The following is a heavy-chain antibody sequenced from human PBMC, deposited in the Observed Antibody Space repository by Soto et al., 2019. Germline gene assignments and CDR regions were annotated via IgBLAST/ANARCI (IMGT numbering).Heavy chain of an antibody. Sequence: QVQLVESGGGVVQPGRCLRLSCAASGFNFSSYGMHWVRQAPGKGLEWVAVISYEGSNKYYADSVKGRFTISIDNSKNTLYLQMNSLRAEDTAVYYCEKDIVRGGDSVNVLDYWGQGTLVTVSS. J-gene: IGHJ4*02. V-gene: IGHV3-30*18. D-gene: IGHD2-21*02. CDR2: ISYEGSNK. CDR3: EKDIVRGGDSVNVLDY. CDR1: GFNFSSYG.